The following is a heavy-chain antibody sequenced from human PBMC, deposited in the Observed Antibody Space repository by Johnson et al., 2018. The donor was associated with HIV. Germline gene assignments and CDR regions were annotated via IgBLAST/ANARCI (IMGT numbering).Heavy chain of an antibody. CDR2: ISGSGVST. Sequence: VQLVESGGGSVQPGGSLRLSCAASGFSFSSYALTWVRQAPGKGLEWVSGISGSGVSTYYADSVKGRFTISRDKFKNTLYLQMNSLRAEDTAVYYCARDTRQWDAFDIWGQGTMVTVSS. V-gene: IGHV3-23*04. CDR1: GFSFSSYA. CDR3: ARDTRQWDAFDI. J-gene: IGHJ3*02. D-gene: IGHD6-19*01.